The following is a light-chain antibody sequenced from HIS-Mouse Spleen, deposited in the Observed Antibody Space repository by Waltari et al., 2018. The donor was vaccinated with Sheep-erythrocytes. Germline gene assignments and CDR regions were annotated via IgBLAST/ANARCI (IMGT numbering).Light chain of an antibody. CDR3: QQRSNWLT. CDR2: DAS. CDR1: QSVSSY. Sequence: EIVLTQSPATLSLSPGERATLSCRASQSVSSYLAWYQQKPGQAPRLLSYDASNSATGIPARFSGSGSGTDFTLTISSLEPEDFAVYYCQQRSNWLTFGGGTKVEIK. J-gene: IGKJ4*01. V-gene: IGKV3-11*01.